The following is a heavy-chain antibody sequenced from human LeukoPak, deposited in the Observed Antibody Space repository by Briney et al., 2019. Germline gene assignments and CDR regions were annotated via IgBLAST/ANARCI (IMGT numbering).Heavy chain of an antibody. V-gene: IGHV3-15*01. CDR1: GFTFSNAW. CDR2: IKSKTDGGTT. Sequence: GGSLRLSCAASGFTFSNAWMSWVRQAPGKGLEWVGRIKSKTDGGTTDYAAPVKGRFTISRDDSKNTLYLQVNSLKTEDTAVYYCTTARGGFSGYDYWGQGTLVTVSS. CDR3: TTARGGFSGYDY. J-gene: IGHJ4*02. D-gene: IGHD3-22*01.